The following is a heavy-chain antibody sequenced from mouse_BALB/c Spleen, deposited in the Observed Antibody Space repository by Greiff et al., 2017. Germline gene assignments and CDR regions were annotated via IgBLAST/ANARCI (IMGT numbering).Heavy chain of an antibody. Sequence: QVQLKQSGPGLVQPSQSLSITCTVSGFSLTSYGVHWVRQSPGKGLEWLGVIWSGGSTDYNAAFISRLSISKDNSKSQVFFKMNSLQANDTAIYYCARGDDYDRFAYWGQGTLVTVSA. V-gene: IGHV2-2*02. CDR1: GFSLTSYG. CDR2: IWSGGST. D-gene: IGHD2-4*01. CDR3: ARGDDYDRFAY. J-gene: IGHJ3*01.